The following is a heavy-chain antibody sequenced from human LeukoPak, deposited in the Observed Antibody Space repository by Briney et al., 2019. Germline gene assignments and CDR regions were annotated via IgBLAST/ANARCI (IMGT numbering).Heavy chain of an antibody. CDR2: IATGSRFT. V-gene: IGHV3-11*05. CDR1: GFSLSDHH. CDR3: ARDLAADKRALDV. Sequence: GGSLRLSCVASGFSLSDHHMTWVRQAPGKGLEWLSFIATGSRFTEWADSVRGRFTISRDDATNSLYLQLNNLRADDTAVYYCARDLAADKRALDVWGQGTAVIVAS. J-gene: IGHJ6*02. D-gene: IGHD6-25*01.